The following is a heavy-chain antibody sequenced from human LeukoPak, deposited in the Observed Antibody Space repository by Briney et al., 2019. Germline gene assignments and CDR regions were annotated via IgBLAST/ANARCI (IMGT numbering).Heavy chain of an antibody. V-gene: IGHV4-34*01. Sequence: TSETLSLTCAVYGGSFSGYYWSWIRQPPGKGLEWIGEINHSGSTNYNPSLKSRVTISVDTSKNQFSLKLSSVTAADTAVYYCARGNVVVVAATPGSSWFDPWGQGTLVTVSS. J-gene: IGHJ5*02. CDR1: GGSFSGYY. D-gene: IGHD2-15*01. CDR2: INHSGST. CDR3: ARGNVVVVAATPGSSWFDP.